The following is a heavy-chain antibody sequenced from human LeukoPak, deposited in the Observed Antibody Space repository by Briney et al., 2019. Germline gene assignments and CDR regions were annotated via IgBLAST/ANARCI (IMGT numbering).Heavy chain of an antibody. Sequence: SETLSLTCAVSGGSISGTNWWSWVRQPPGKGLEWIGEIYHDGGTNFNPSLKSRVTISVDKSKNQLSLNLNSVTAADTAVYYCVGNGYYSLDNWGQGTLVTVSS. CDR3: VGNGYYSLDN. D-gene: IGHD2-15*01. J-gene: IGHJ4*02. CDR1: GGSISGTNW. V-gene: IGHV4-4*02. CDR2: IYHDGGT.